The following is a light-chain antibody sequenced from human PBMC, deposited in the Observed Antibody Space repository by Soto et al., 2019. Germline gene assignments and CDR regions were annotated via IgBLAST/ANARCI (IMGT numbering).Light chain of an antibody. J-gene: IGLJ2*01. CDR1: SSDVGGYQY. V-gene: IGLV2-14*01. CDR2: EVS. CDR3: CSYTLRSTLV. Sequence: QSALTQPASVSGSPGQSITISCTGTSSDVGGYQYVSWYQQYPGKAPKLVIYEVSNRPSGVSIRFFGSKSGDTASLTISGLQAEDEADYYCCSYTLRSTLVFGGGTKVTVL.